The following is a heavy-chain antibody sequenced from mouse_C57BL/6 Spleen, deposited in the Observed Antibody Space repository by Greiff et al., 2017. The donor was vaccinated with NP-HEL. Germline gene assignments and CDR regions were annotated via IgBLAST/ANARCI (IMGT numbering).Heavy chain of an antibody. Sequence: QVQLQQPGAELVRPGSSVKLSCKASGYTFTSYWMHWVKQRPIQGLEWIGNIDPSDSETHYNQKFKDKATLTVDKSSSTAYMQLSSLTSEDSAVYYCARDYDYDAEGYAMDYWGQGTSVTVSS. D-gene: IGHD2-4*01. CDR3: ARDYDYDAEGYAMDY. J-gene: IGHJ4*01. V-gene: IGHV1-52*01. CDR1: GYTFTSYW. CDR2: IDPSDSET.